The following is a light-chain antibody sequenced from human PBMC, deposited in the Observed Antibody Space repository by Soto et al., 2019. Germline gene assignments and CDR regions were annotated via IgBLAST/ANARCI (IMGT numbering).Light chain of an antibody. Sequence: AIQMTQSPSSLSASVGDRVTITCRASQAIRVGLGWYQQKPGKAPKLLIYDASTLQSGVPSRFSGSGSGTDFTLTISSLQPEDFATYDCLKDYRYQWTFGQGTKVEIK. CDR3: LKDYRYQWT. CDR1: QAIRVG. J-gene: IGKJ1*01. V-gene: IGKV1-6*01. CDR2: DAS.